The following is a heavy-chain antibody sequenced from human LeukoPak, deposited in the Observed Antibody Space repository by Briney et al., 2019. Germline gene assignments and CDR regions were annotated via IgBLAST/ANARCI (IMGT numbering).Heavy chain of an antibody. CDR2: ISGTGKTS. CDR1: GFNFRDHY. Sequence: PGGSLRLSCAASGFNFRDHYMSWLRQAPGKGLEWISHISGTGKTSKYAESMEGRFTISRDNSNHLLYLQMTSLRAEDTAVYFCARQKFGDYNYMDVWGKGTTVTVSS. CDR3: ARQKFGDYNYMDV. J-gene: IGHJ6*03. V-gene: IGHV3-11*04. D-gene: IGHD3-10*01.